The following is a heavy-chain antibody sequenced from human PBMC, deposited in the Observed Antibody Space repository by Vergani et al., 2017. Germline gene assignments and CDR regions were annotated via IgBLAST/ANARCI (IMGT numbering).Heavy chain of an antibody. D-gene: IGHD3-3*01. CDR1: GFTLVDYA. J-gene: IGHJ2*01. Sequence: EVQLVESGGALVQPGSSLRLSCAASGFTLVDYAIHWFRQAPGRGLEWVSGISWNSGSIGYADSVKGRFTISRDNAKNSLYLQMNSLRAEDTALYYCAKDHYDFWSGYPNLSPFDLWGRGTLVTVSS. CDR3: AKDHYDFWSGYPNLSPFDL. CDR2: ISWNSGSI. V-gene: IGHV3-9*01.